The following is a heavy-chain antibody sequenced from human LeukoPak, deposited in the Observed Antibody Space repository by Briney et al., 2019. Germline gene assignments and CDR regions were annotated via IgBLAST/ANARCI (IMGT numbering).Heavy chain of an antibody. CDR2: INHSGST. D-gene: IGHD6-13*01. CDR1: GGSFSGYY. V-gene: IGHV4-34*01. Sequence: SETLSLTCAVYGGSFSGYYWSWIRQPPGKGLEWIGEINHSGSTNYNPSLKSRVTISVDTSKNQFSLKLSSVTAADTAVYYCARVFGSSWYRYYWFDPWGQGTPVTVSS. CDR3: ARVFGSSWYRYYWFDP. J-gene: IGHJ5*02.